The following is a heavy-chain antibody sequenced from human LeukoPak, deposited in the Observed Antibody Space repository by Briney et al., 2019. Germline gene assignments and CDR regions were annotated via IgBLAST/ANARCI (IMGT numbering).Heavy chain of an antibody. D-gene: IGHD2-21*02. CDR2: IYYSGST. J-gene: IGHJ6*02. CDR1: VGSISSSSYY. Sequence: PSETLSLTCTVSVGSISSSSYYWGWIRQPPGKGLEWIGSIYYSGSTYYNPSLKSRVTISVDTSKNQFSLKLSSVTAADTAVYYCARQGVFNCGGDCPSYYYYGMDVWGQGTTVTVSS. V-gene: IGHV4-39*01. CDR3: ARQGVFNCGGDCPSYYYYGMDV.